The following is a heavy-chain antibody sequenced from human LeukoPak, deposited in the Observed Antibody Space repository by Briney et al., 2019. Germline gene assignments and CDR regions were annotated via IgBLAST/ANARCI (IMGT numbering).Heavy chain of an antibody. CDR3: ASSSRDYGDYQN. J-gene: IGHJ4*02. Sequence: GGSLRLSCAASGFTLSTASLHWVRQAPGRGLEWVSAFDTGFGTYYPDSLKGRFTISRDNSKNTLYLQMNSLRAEDTAVYYCASSSRDYGDYQNWGQGTLVTVSS. V-gene: IGHV3-23*01. D-gene: IGHD4-17*01. CDR2: FDTGFGT. CDR1: GFTLSTAS.